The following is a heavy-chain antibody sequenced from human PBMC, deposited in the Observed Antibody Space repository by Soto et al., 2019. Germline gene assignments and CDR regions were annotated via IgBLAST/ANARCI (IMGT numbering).Heavy chain of an antibody. CDR3: ATFTGDDAFDI. CDR1: GYTLTELS. V-gene: IGHV1-24*01. Sequence: ASVKVSCKVSGYTLTELSMHWVRQAPGKGHEWMGGFDPKDGEAIYAQKFQGRVTMTEDTSTDTAYMELSSLRSEDTAVYYCATFTGDDAFDIWGQGTMVTVSS. J-gene: IGHJ3*02. CDR2: FDPKDGEA. D-gene: IGHD3-10*01.